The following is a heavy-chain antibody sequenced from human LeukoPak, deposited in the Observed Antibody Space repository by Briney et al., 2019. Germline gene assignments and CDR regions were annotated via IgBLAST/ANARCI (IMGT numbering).Heavy chain of an antibody. CDR2: INHSGST. J-gene: IGHJ5*02. CDR1: GGSFSGYY. D-gene: IGHD3-3*02. CDR3: ARGRRIFGVVKNWFDP. Sequence: SETLSLTGAVYGGSFSGYYWSWIRQPPGKGLEWIGEINHSGSTNYNPSLKSRVTISVDTSKNQFSLKLSSVTAADTAVYYCARGRRIFGVVKNWFDPWGQGTLVTVSS. V-gene: IGHV4-34*01.